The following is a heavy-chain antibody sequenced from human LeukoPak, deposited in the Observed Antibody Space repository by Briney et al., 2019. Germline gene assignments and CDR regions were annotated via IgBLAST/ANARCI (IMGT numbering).Heavy chain of an antibody. CDR1: GFTFSHFA. V-gene: IGHV3-23*01. D-gene: IGHD3-10*01. CDR2: ISVSGNKT. Sequence: GGSLRLSCAASGFTFSHFAMSWVRQAPGKGLHWVSTISVSGNKTYDADSVKGRFTISRDNSKNTLYLQMTGLRADDTAVYYCAKLKRVGIAPFDDSGQGTLVTVSS. CDR3: AKLKRVGIAPFDD. J-gene: IGHJ4*02.